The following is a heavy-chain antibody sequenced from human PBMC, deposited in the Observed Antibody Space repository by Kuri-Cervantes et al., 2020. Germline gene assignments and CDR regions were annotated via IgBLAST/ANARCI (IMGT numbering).Heavy chain of an antibody. V-gene: IGHV3-30*12. Sequence: GGSLRLSCAASGFTFSNYGMHWVRQAPGKGLEWVAVMSYDGSSEFYADSVKGRFTISRDNSKNTLYLQMNSLRDEDTGIYYCAKGGGSILDDAFDIWGQGTMVTVS. D-gene: IGHD2-15*01. CDR2: MSYDGSSE. CDR1: GFTFSNYG. CDR3: AKGGGSILDDAFDI. J-gene: IGHJ3*02.